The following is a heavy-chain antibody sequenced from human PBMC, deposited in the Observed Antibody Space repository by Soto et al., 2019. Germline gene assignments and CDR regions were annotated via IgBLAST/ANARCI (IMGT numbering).Heavy chain of an antibody. D-gene: IGHD4-4*01. CDR3: AVHSDYDAFNF. J-gene: IGHJ3*01. Sequence: EVQVVESGGGLVQPGGSLRLSCAASGISFSRYWTHWVRQAPGKGLEWVSRMGPDGSSTSYADSVKGRFSISRDDAKNTLSLQVNSLRADDTAVYYCAVHSDYDAFNFWGQGTVVTVSS. CDR1: GISFSRYW. V-gene: IGHV3-74*01. CDR2: MGPDGSST.